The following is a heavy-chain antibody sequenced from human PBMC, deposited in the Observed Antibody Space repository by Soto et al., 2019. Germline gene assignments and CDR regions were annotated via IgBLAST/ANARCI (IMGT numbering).Heavy chain of an antibody. CDR3: ARDRSYAMEV. J-gene: IGHJ6*02. CDR2: INGDASST. CDR1: GFSIRDYW. V-gene: IGHV3-74*01. Sequence: LSLSCEASGFSIRDYWMHWVRQAPGEGLVWVSCINGDASSTTYADSVKGRFTISRDDAKNTVYLQMTSLRAGDSAVYFCARDRSYAMEVWGQGTRVTVSS.